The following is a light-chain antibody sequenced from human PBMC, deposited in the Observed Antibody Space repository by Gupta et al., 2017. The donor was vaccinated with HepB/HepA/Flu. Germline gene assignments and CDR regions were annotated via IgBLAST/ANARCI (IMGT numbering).Light chain of an antibody. J-gene: IGKJ3*01. Sequence: IQMTQSPSSLSASVGDSVTITCRGGQNRSNYLRWYQQRPGKSPKLLIYAATNLQTGVSSRFSGSASGTGFTLTISNLQPEDFATYYGQQTYSNISFGPGTKVDVK. CDR1: QNRSNY. CDR2: AAT. V-gene: IGKV1-39*01. CDR3: QQTYSNIS.